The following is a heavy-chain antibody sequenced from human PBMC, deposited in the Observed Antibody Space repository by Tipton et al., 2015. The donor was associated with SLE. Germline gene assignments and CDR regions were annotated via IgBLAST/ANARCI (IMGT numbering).Heavy chain of an antibody. CDR2: IYLDSGST. D-gene: IGHD2-15*01. CDR3: ARKTAYCSGADCYIDAFDI. J-gene: IGHJ3*02. Sequence: TLSLTCTVSGGSISGHYWSWVRQPPGKGLEWVGFIYLDSGSTKNNPSLESRVIISTDTSKNQVSLKVTSVTAADTAVYYCARKTAYCSGADCYIDAFDIWGQGTMVIVSS. V-gene: IGHV4-59*11. CDR1: GGSISGHY.